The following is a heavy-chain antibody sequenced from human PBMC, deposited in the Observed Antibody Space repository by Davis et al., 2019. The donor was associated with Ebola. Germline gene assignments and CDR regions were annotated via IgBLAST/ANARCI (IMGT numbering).Heavy chain of an antibody. Sequence: GESLKIFCAASGFTFSSYGMHLVRQAPGKGLEWVAVIWYDGSNKYYADSVKGRFTISRDNSKNTLYLQMNSLRAEDTAVYYCAGADGYKFTNYYYYGMDVWGQGTTVTVSS. CDR2: IWYDGSNK. CDR3: AGADGYKFTNYYYYGMDV. J-gene: IGHJ6*02. D-gene: IGHD5-24*01. CDR1: GFTFSSYG. V-gene: IGHV3-33*01.